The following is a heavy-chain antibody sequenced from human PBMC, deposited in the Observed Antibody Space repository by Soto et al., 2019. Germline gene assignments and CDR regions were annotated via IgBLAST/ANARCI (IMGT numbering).Heavy chain of an antibody. CDR3: ARDGPMRDYPYYYYYYGMDV. D-gene: IGHD3-16*01. V-gene: IGHV3-21*01. Sequence: EVQLVESGGGLVKPGGSLRLSCAASGFTFSSYSMNWVRQAPGKGLEWVSSISSSSSYIYYADSVKGRFTISRDNAKNSLYLQMNSLRAEDTAVYHCARDGPMRDYPYYYYYYGMDVWGQGTTVTVSS. CDR2: ISSSSSYI. CDR1: GFTFSSYS. J-gene: IGHJ6*02.